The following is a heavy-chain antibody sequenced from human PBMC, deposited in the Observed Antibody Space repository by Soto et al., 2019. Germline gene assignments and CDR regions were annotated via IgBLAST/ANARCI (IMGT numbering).Heavy chain of an antibody. J-gene: IGHJ3*02. CDR3: ARSYYDSSELGDAFDI. D-gene: IGHD3-22*01. V-gene: IGHV4-4*02. Sequence: QVQLQESGPGLVKPSGTLSLTCAVSGGSISSSNWWSWVRQPPGKGLEWIGEIDHSGSTNYNPSPKTRVTISVDKSKNLFSLKLSSVTAADTAAYYCARSYYDSSELGDAFDIWGQGTMVTVSS. CDR1: GGSISSSNW. CDR2: IDHSGST.